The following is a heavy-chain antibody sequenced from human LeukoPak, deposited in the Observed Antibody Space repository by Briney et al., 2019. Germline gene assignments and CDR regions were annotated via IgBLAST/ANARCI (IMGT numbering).Heavy chain of an antibody. D-gene: IGHD2-2*01. CDR1: GGSFSGNY. J-gene: IGHJ4*02. V-gene: IGHV4-34*01. CDR3: ARVYTRGFDY. CDR2: INHSGST. Sequence: SETLSLTCAVYGGSFSGNYWSWIRQPPGKGLEWIGEINHSGSTNYNPSLKSRVTISVDTSKNQFSLKLSSVTAADTAVYYCARVYTRGFDYWGQGTLVTVSS.